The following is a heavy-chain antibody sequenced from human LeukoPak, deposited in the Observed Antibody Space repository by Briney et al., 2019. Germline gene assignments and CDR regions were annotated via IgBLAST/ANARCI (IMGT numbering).Heavy chain of an antibody. V-gene: IGHV1-2*02. CDR2: INPNSGGT. Sequence: ASVKVSCKASGYTFTGYYMHWVRQAPGQGLEWMGWINPNSGGTNYAQKFQGRVTMTRDTSISTAYMELSRLGSDDTAVYYCARSIMITFGGVIAQLLFDYWGQGTLVTVSS. CDR1: GYTFTGYY. J-gene: IGHJ4*02. CDR3: ARSIMITFGGVIAQLLFDY. D-gene: IGHD3-16*02.